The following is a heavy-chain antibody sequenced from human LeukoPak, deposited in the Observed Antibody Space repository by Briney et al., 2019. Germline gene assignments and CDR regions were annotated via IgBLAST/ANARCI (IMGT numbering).Heavy chain of an antibody. CDR2: ISSSSSYI. V-gene: IGHV3-21*01. D-gene: IGHD3-9*01. J-gene: IGHJ4*02. Sequence: GGSLRLSCAASGFTFSSYSMNWVRQAPGKGLEWVLSISSSSSYIYNADSVKGRFTISRDNAKNSLYLQMNSLRAEDTAVYYCARDILTGSFDYWGQGTLVTVSS. CDR3: ARDILTGSFDY. CDR1: GFTFSSYS.